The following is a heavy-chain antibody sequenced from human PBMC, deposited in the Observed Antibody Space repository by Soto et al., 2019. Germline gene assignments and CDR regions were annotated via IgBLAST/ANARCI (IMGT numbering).Heavy chain of an antibody. Sequence: SETLSLTCTVSGASIGSGDYYRSWIRQHPGKGLEWIGSIYYHGSTYYNPSLKSRVTISVDTSNNQLSLKLRSVTAADTAVYYCARHDGFSSGWIFDYWCHGTLVTVSS. D-gene: IGHD6-19*01. J-gene: IGHJ4*01. V-gene: IGHV4-39*01. CDR1: GASIGSGDYY. CDR3: ARHDGFSSGWIFDY. CDR2: IYYHGST.